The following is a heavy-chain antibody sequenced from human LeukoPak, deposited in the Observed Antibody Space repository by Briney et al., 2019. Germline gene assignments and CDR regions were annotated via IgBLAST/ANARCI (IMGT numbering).Heavy chain of an antibody. D-gene: IGHD3-10*01. Sequence: SQTLSLTCTVSGGSISSGDYYRSWIRQPPGKGLEWIGSMYYSGSTYYNPSLKSRVTISIDTSKNQFSLKLSSVTAADTAVYYCARAIPYGSGSFFDYWGQGTLVTVSS. CDR1: GGSISSGDYY. CDR2: MYYSGST. V-gene: IGHV4-39*07. J-gene: IGHJ4*02. CDR3: ARAIPYGSGSFFDY.